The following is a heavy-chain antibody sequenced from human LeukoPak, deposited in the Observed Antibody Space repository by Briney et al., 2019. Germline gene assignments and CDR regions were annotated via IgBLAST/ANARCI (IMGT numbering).Heavy chain of an antibody. Sequence: GGSLRLSCSASTFSFSTYWMHWVRQVPGKGLEWVSSISSSSSYIYYADSVKGRFTISRDNAKNSLYLQMNSLRAEDTAVYYCARVVSKWYDAFDIWGQGTMVTVSS. CDR3: ARVVSKWYDAFDI. CDR2: ISSSSSYI. CDR1: TFSFSTYW. V-gene: IGHV3-21*01. D-gene: IGHD2-15*01. J-gene: IGHJ3*02.